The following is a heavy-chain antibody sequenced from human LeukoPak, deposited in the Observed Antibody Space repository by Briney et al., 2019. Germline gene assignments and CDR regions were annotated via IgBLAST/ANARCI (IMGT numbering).Heavy chain of an antibody. D-gene: IGHD2-15*01. J-gene: IGHJ3*02. CDR3: ATWSGGSFFDI. Sequence: ASVKVSCKASGYTFTSYGISWVRQAPGQGLEWMGWINPNSGGTNYAQKFQGRVTMTRDTSISTAYMELSSLRSEDTAVYYCATWSGGSFFDIWGQGTMVTVSS. V-gene: IGHV1-2*02. CDR2: INPNSGGT. CDR1: GYTFTSYG.